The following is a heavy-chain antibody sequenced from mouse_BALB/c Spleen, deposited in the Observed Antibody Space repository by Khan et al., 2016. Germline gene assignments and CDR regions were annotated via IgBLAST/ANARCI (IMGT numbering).Heavy chain of an antibody. CDR2: INTETGEP. CDR3: ARGNYYGSSAY. V-gene: IGHV9-2-1*01. D-gene: IGHD1-1*01. Sequence: QIQLVQSGPELKKPGETVKISCKASGYTFTDYSMHWVKQAPGKGFKWMGWINTETGEPTYADDFKGRFAFSLETSASTAYLQINNLKNEDTATYFCARGNYYGSSAYWGQGTLVTVSA. J-gene: IGHJ3*01. CDR1: GYTFTDYS.